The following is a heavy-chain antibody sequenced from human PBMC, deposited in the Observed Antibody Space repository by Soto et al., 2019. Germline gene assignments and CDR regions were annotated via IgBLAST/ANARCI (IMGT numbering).Heavy chain of an antibody. Sequence: SETLSLTCTVSGGSISSYYWSWIRQPPGKGLEWIGYIYYSGSTNYNPSLKSRVTISVDTSKNQFPLKLSSVTAADTAVYYCASGGGYYDSSGYYPDAFDIWGQGTMVTVSS. V-gene: IGHV4-59*01. CDR1: GGSISSYY. D-gene: IGHD3-22*01. J-gene: IGHJ3*02. CDR3: ASGGGYYDSSGYYPDAFDI. CDR2: IYYSGST.